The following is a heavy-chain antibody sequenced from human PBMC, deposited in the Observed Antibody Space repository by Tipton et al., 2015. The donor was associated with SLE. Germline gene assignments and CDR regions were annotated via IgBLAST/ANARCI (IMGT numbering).Heavy chain of an antibody. V-gene: IGHV4-4*08. CDR2: IYSSGIT. Sequence: TLSLTCAVYGGSFSGYYWRLIRQPPGKGLEWIGYIYSSGITNYPPPLQSRVSISVDTSKNKLSLNVHSVIAADPAVYYCARAFHEASFDYWGQGTLVTVSS. CDR1: GGSFSGYY. D-gene: IGHD2/OR15-2a*01. J-gene: IGHJ4*02. CDR3: ARAFHEASFDY.